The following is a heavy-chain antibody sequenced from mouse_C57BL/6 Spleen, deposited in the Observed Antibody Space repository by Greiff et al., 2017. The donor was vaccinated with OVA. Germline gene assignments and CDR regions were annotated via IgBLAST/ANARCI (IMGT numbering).Heavy chain of an antibody. Sequence: EVMLVESGGGLVKPGGSLKLSCAASGFTFSSYAMSWVRQTPEKRLEWVATISDGGSYTYYPDNVKGRFTMSRDNAKNNLYLQMSHLKSEDTAMYYCARGDPSLGYYAMDYWGQGTSVTVSS. CDR1: GFTFSSYA. CDR3: ARGDPSLGYYAMDY. CDR2: ISDGGSYT. V-gene: IGHV5-4*03. J-gene: IGHJ4*01. D-gene: IGHD4-1*01.